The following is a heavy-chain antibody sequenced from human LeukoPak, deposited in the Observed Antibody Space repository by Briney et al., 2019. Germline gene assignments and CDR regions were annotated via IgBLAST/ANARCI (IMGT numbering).Heavy chain of an antibody. Sequence: GGALKISCQGSGYNFSNHWIVWVRQMPGEGLKWMGIIYPGDSDTRYSPSFQGQVTISADKSINTAYLQWSSLKASDTAMYYCARRLLHRDMSTAYFDYWGQRTLVTVSS. D-gene: IGHD5-24*01. V-gene: IGHV5-51*01. J-gene: IGHJ4*02. CDR3: ARRLLHRDMSTAYFDY. CDR2: IYPGDSDT. CDR1: GYNFSNHW.